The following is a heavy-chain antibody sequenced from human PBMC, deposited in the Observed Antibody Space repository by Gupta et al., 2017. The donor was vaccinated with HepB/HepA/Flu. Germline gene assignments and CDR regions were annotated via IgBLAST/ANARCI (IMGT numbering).Heavy chain of an antibody. CDR2: INHSGST. D-gene: IGHD3-3*01. CDR3: ARGFGVVIPFDY. CDR1: GGSFSGYY. J-gene: IGHJ4*02. V-gene: IGHV4-34*01. Sequence: QVQLQQWGAGLLKPSETLSLTCAVYGGSFSGYYWSWIRQPPGKGLEWIGEINHSGSTNYNPSLKSRVTISVDTSKNQFSLKLSSVTAADTAVYYCARGFGVVIPFDYWGQGTLVTVSS.